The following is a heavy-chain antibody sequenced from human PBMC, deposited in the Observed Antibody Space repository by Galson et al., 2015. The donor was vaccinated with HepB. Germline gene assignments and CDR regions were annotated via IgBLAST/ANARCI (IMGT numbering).Heavy chain of an antibody. Sequence: SLRLSCAASGFTFSSYWMYWVRQGPGKGLVWVSRVSPDGSRIEYADSVKGRFTISRDNANNMVYLQMNSLRVEDTALYYCAGGPPRGGSYYVYWGQGTLVTVPS. CDR1: GFTFSSYW. CDR2: VSPDGSRI. V-gene: IGHV3-74*03. CDR3: AGGPPRGGSYYVY. D-gene: IGHD1-26*01. J-gene: IGHJ4*02.